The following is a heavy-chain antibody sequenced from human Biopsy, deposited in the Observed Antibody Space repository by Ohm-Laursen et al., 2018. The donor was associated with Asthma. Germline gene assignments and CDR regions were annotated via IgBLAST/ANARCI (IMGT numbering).Heavy chain of an antibody. J-gene: IGHJ4*02. CDR3: DRKAGSCISRTCYSLDF. V-gene: IGHV1-69*01. D-gene: IGHD2-2*01. CDR1: GGTFNTYV. Sequence: SSVKVSCKSIGGTFNTYVIGWVRQAPGQGLEWMGGINSVFGTTTYPQKFQDRVTITADDSTSTVYMELSSLRSEDTAVYYCDRKAGSCISRTCYSLDFWGQGTLVTVSS. CDR2: INSVFGTT.